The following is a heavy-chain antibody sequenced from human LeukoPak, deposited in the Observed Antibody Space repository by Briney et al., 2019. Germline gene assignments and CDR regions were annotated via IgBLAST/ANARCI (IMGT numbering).Heavy chain of an antibody. Sequence: KTSETLSLTCTVSGGSISSYYWSWIRQPPGKGLEWIGYIYYSGSTNYNPSLKSRVTISVDTSKNQFSLKLSSVTAADTAVYYCARVGYYYYMDVWGKGTTVTVSS. CDR2: IYYSGST. D-gene: IGHD3-16*01. V-gene: IGHV4-59*01. CDR1: GGSISSYY. CDR3: ARVGYYYYMDV. J-gene: IGHJ6*03.